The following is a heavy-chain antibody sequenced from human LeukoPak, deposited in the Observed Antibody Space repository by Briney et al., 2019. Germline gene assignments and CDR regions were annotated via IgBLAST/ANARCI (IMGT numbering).Heavy chain of an antibody. Sequence: PGGSLRLSCAASGFTFSSYAMSWVRRAPGKGLEWVSAISGSGGSTYYADSVKGRFTISRDNSKNTLYLQMNSLRAEDTAVYYCAKGPTFRYCSGGSCYSPFDYWGQGTLVTVSS. V-gene: IGHV3-23*01. D-gene: IGHD2-15*01. J-gene: IGHJ4*02. CDR2: ISGSGGST. CDR1: GFTFSSYA. CDR3: AKGPTFRYCSGGSCYSPFDY.